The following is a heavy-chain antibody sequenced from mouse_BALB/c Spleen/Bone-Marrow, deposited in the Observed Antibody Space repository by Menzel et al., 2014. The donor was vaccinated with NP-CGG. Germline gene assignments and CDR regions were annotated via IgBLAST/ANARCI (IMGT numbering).Heavy chain of an antibody. CDR3: ARHGGKGYAMDY. D-gene: IGHD2-1*01. J-gene: IGHJ4*01. Sequence: EVQVVESGGGLVKPGGSLKLSCAASGFTFSSYAMSWVRQTPGKRLEWVATISSGGSYTYYPDSVKGRFTISRDNAKNALYLQMSSLRSEDTAMYYCARHGGKGYAMDYWGQGTSVTVSS. CDR1: GFTFSSYA. CDR2: ISSGGSYT. V-gene: IGHV5-9-3*01.